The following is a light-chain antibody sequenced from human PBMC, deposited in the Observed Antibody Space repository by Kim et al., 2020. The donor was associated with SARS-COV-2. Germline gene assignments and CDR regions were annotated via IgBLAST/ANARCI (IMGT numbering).Light chain of an antibody. Sequence: ITISSTGTSSDVGGYNYVSWYQQHPGKAPKLMIYDVSKRPSGVSNRFSGSKSGNTASLTISGLQAEDEADYYCSSYTSSSTFSYVFGTGTKVTVL. CDR1: SSDVGGYNY. V-gene: IGLV2-14*04. CDR2: DVS. CDR3: SSYTSSSTFSYV. J-gene: IGLJ1*01.